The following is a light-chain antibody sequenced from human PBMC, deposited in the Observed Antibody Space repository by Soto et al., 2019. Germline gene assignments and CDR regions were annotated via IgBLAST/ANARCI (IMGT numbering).Light chain of an antibody. Sequence: EIVLTQSPGTLSLSPGERATLSCRASQSVSSNYLAWYQQKPGQAPRLLIYGVSSRATGIPDRFSGSGSGTDFTLTISRLEPEDFAVYYCQQYGNSPCTCGQGTKVEIK. CDR1: QSVSSNY. CDR3: QQYGNSPCT. V-gene: IGKV3-20*01. J-gene: IGKJ1*01. CDR2: GVS.